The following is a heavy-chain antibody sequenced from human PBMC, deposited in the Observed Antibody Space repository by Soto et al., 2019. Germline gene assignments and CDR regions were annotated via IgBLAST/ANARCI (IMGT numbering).Heavy chain of an antibody. J-gene: IGHJ4*02. D-gene: IGHD3-16*02. CDR3: ARPRYDYIWGSYRDPLYYFDY. CDR1: GGSISSSSYY. Sequence: SETLSLTCTVCGGSISSSSYYLGWIRQPPGKGLEWIGSIYYSGSTYYNPSLKSRVTISVDTSKNQFSLKLSSVTAADTAVYYCARPRYDYIWGSYRDPLYYFDYWGQGTLVTVSS. V-gene: IGHV4-39*01. CDR2: IYYSGST.